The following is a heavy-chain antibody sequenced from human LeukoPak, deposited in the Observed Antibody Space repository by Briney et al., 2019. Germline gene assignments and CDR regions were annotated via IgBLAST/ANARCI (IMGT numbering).Heavy chain of an antibody. CDR3: ARGGRRDWYNLDY. J-gene: IGHJ4*02. Sequence: GASVSVSYTPSGHTFTTYDINWVRQAGGQGREWMGWMNSNSSNTGYAQKCQCRVTIASNTSISTAYMELSSLRSEDTAVYYCARGGRRDWYNLDYWGQGTLVTVSS. V-gene: IGHV1-8*01. D-gene: IGHD5-24*01. CDR2: MNSNSSNT. CDR1: GHTFTTYD.